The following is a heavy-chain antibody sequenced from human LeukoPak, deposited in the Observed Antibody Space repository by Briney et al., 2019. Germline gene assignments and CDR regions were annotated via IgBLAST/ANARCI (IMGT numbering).Heavy chain of an antibody. J-gene: IGHJ4*02. CDR2: ISAYNGNT. D-gene: IGHD3-3*01. V-gene: IGHV1-18*01. Sequence: ASVKLSCKASGYTFSSYGISWVRQAPGQGLEWMGCISAYNGNTNYAQKLQGRVTMTTDTSTSTAYMELRSLRSDDTAVYYCARVTVYDYWRGPRQLDYWGQGTLVTVSS. CDR3: ARVTVYDYWRGPRQLDY. CDR1: GYTFSSYG.